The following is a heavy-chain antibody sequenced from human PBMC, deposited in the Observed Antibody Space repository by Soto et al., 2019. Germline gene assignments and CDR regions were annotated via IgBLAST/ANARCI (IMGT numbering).Heavy chain of an antibody. J-gene: IGHJ4*02. V-gene: IGHV3-48*01. D-gene: IGHD3-16*01. Sequence: GGSLRLSCAASGFSFTTYGMNWVRQAPGKGLEWVSYISSSSGNTINYADSVKGRFTISRDNAKSSLYLQMHSLRAEDTALYYCARDLWDDLAGGESDYWGQGTLVTVSS. CDR2: ISSSSGNTI. CDR3: ARDLWDDLAGGESDY. CDR1: GFSFTTYG.